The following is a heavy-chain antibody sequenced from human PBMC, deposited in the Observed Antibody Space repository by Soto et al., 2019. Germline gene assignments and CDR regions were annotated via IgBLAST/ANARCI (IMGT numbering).Heavy chain of an antibody. CDR2: ISGASDTI. D-gene: IGHD2-15*01. V-gene: IGHV3-48*02. Sequence: EVQLVQSGGGLVRPGGSLRLSCAVSGFTLRTYSMNWVRQAPGKGLEWVSYISGASDTIYYADSVKGRFTISRDNAKNSLYLQMNSLRDEDTAVYYCARERAYCSGGECYSGWGAGYYYYGMDVWGQGTTVTVSS. J-gene: IGHJ6*02. CDR1: GFTLRTYS. CDR3: ARERAYCSGGECYSGWGAGYYYYGMDV.